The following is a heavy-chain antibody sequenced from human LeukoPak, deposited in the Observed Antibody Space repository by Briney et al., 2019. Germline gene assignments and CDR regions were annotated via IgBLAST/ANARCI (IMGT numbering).Heavy chain of an antibody. J-gene: IGHJ5*02. D-gene: IGHD6-13*01. V-gene: IGHV3-23*01. Sequence: RGSLRLSCAASGFTFSSYAMSWVRQAPGKGLEWVSAISGSGGSTYYADSVKGRFTISRDNSKNTLYLQMNSLRAEDTAVYYCXKGIAAAGFDPWGQGTLVXVSS. CDR3: XKGIAAAGFDP. CDR2: ISGSGGST. CDR1: GFTFSSYA.